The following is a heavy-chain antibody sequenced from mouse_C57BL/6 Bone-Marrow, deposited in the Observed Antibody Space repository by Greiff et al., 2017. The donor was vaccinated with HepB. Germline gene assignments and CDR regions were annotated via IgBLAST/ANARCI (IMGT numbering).Heavy chain of an antibody. J-gene: IGHJ2*01. CDR2: IYPRSGNT. Sequence: VKLLESGAELARPGASVKLSCKASGYTFTSSGISWVKQRTGQGLEWIGAIYPRSGNTYYNEKFKGKATLTADKSSSTAYMELRSLTSEDSAVYCCARYDGQLRLYYFDYWGQGTTLTVSS. D-gene: IGHD3-2*02. V-gene: IGHV1-81*01. CDR1: GYTFTSSG. CDR3: ARYDGQLRLYYFDY.